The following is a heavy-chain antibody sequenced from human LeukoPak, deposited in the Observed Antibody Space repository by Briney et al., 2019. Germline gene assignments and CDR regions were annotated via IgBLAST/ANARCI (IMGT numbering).Heavy chain of an antibody. CDR3: ARATPDTAMVGDY. CDR2: ISSSSSTI. V-gene: IGHV3-48*04. J-gene: IGHJ4*02. Sequence: GGSLRLSCVASGFTFSSYSMNWVRQAPGKGLEWVSYISSSSSTIYYADSVKGRFTISRDNAKNSLYLQMNSLRAEDTAVYYCARATPDTAMVGDYWGQGTLVTVSS. CDR1: GFTFSSYS. D-gene: IGHD5-18*01.